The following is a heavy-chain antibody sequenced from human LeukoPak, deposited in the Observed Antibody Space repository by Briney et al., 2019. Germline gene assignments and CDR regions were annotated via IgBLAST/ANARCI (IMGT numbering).Heavy chain of an antibody. V-gene: IGHV4-61*02. CDR3: ARVFQTRYGHDAFDI. CDR1: GGSISSGSYY. D-gene: IGHD4-17*01. Sequence: SETLSLTCTVSGGSISSGSYYWSRIRQPAGKGLEWIGRIYTSGSTNYNPSLKSRVTISVDTSKNQFSLKLSSVTAADTAVYYCARVFQTRYGHDAFDIWGQGTMVTVSS. J-gene: IGHJ3*02. CDR2: IYTSGST.